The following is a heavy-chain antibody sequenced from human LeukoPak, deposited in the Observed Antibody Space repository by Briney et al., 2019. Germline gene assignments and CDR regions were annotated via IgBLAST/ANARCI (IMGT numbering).Heavy chain of an antibody. V-gene: IGHV1-18*01. CDR3: ARGRPETVVDY. Sequence: KPGASVTVSCKASGYTFTSYGISWVRQAPGQGLEWMGWINTYNGNTNYVDNLQGRVTMTTDTSKSTAYMELRSLRSDDTAVYYCARGRPETVVDYWGQGTLVTVSS. J-gene: IGHJ4*02. CDR1: GYTFTSYG. D-gene: IGHD4-17*01. CDR2: INTYNGNT.